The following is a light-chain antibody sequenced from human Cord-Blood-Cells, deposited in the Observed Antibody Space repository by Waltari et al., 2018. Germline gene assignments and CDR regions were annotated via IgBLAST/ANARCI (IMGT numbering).Light chain of an antibody. CDR2: AAS. J-gene: IGKJ1*01. Sequence: DIQMPQSPSSLSASVGDRVTITCRASQSISSYLNLYQQKPGKAPKLLIYAASSLQSGGPSRFSGSGSGTEFTLTISSLQPEDFATYDCQQSYSTPRTFGQGTKVEIK. CDR3: QQSYSTPRT. CDR1: QSISSY. V-gene: IGKV1-39*01.